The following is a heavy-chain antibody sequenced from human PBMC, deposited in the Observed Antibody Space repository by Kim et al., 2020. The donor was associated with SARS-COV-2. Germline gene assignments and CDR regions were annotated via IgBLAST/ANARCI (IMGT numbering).Heavy chain of an antibody. J-gene: IGHJ4*02. CDR2: INYSGST. CDR3: ARDQAPTGRWVFDF. D-gene: IGHD6-13*01. Sequence: SETLSLTCTVSGGSISGYYWNWIRQSPGKELEWIGYINYSGSTISNPSLKSRVTISVDTSKNQFSLKLSSVTAADTAVYYCARDQAPTGRWVFDFWGQGTLVTVSS. V-gene: IGHV4-59*01. CDR1: GGSISGYY.